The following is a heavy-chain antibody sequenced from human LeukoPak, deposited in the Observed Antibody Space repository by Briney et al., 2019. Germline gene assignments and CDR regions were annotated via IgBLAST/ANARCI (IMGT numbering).Heavy chain of an antibody. CDR1: GFTFSSYG. D-gene: IGHD3-10*01. Sequence: SCAASGFTFSSYGMHWVRQAPSKGLEWVALIWYDGSNKYYADSVKGRFTISRDNSKNTLYLQMDSMKAEDTAVYFCAREGTRGVDGMDVWGQGTTVIVSS. J-gene: IGHJ6*02. CDR3: AREGTRGVDGMDV. CDR2: IWYDGSNK. V-gene: IGHV3-33*08.